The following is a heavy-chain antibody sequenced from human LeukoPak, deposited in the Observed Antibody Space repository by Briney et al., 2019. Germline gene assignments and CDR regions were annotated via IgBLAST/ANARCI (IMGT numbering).Heavy chain of an antibody. CDR2: IYHSGST. D-gene: IGHD3-22*01. CDR1: GYSISSGYY. J-gene: IGHJ4*02. CDR3: AREGIVVVKDYFDY. V-gene: IGHV4-38-2*02. Sequence: SETLSLTCTVSGYSISSGYYWGWIRQPPGKGLEWIGSIYHSGSTYYNPSLKSRVTISVDTSKNQFSLKLSSVTAADTAVYYCAREGIVVVKDYFDYWGQGTLVTVSS.